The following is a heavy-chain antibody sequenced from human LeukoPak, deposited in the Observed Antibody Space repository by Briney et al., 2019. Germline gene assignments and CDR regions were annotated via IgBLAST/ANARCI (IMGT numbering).Heavy chain of an antibody. J-gene: IGHJ1*01. CDR2: ISASGGRT. CDR1: GFTFTTYA. V-gene: IGHV3-23*01. D-gene: IGHD1-26*01. CDR3: AKGNSGNFGPQYLQH. Sequence: GGSLRLSCAASGFTFTTYAMSWVRQAPGKGLDWVSGISASGGRTWYADSVKGRFTISRDNSENTVYLRMNSLRAEDTAVYYCAKGNSGNFGPQYLQHWGQGTLVTVSS.